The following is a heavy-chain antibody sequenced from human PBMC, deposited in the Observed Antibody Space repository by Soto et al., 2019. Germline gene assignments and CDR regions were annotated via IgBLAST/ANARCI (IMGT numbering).Heavy chain of an antibody. Sequence: SETLSLTCTVSDGSISSGGYYWSWIRQHPGKGLEWIGYIYYSGSTYYNPSLKSRVTISVDTSKNQFSLKLSSVTAADTAVYYCARKGRYNWNYEGFDYWGQGTLVTVSS. J-gene: IGHJ4*02. D-gene: IGHD1-7*01. CDR2: IYYSGST. CDR1: DGSISSGGYY. V-gene: IGHV4-31*03. CDR3: ARKGRYNWNYEGFDY.